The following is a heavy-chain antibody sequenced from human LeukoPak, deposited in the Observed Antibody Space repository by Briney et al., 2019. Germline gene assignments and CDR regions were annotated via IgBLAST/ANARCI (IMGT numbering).Heavy chain of an antibody. J-gene: IGHJ5*02. CDR1: GYSFADYY. D-gene: IGHD2-21*01. V-gene: IGHV1-2*02. CDR3: ARADRLDGGPYLIGP. CDR2: INPNSGGT. Sequence: GASVKVSCKTSGYSFADYYMHWVRQAPGQGLEWMGWINPNSGGTSSAQKFQGRVTMTRDTSITTVYMEVSWLTSDDTAIYYRARADRLDGGPYLIGPWGQGTLVTASS.